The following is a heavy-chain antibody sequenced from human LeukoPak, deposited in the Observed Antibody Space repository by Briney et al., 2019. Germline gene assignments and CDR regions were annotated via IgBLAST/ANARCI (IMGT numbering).Heavy chain of an antibody. V-gene: IGHV1-46*01. J-gene: IGHJ5*02. Sequence: ASVKVSCKASGYTFITYYIHWVRQAPGQGLEWMGIINPNGGTTSYAQKFQGRVTMTRDTSTSTVYMELSSLRSDVTAMYYCARESPPNWFDPWGQGTLVTVSS. CDR2: INPNGGTT. CDR1: GYTFITYY. CDR3: ARESPPNWFDP.